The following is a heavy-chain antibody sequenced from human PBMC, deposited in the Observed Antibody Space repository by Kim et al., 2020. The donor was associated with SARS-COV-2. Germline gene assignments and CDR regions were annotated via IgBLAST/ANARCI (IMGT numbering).Heavy chain of an antibody. CDR3: VTMSWGPDY. V-gene: IGHV3-7*03. J-gene: IGHJ4*02. CDR2: IKYDGREQ. Sequence: GGSLRLSCAASGFIFTSNWMGWVRQAPGKGLECVASIKYDGREQYYVDSVKGRFAVSRDNAKHSMYLQMNSLRDDDTAVYYCVTMSWGPDYWGQGTLVTVSS. D-gene: IGHD3-16*01. CDR1: GFIFTSNW.